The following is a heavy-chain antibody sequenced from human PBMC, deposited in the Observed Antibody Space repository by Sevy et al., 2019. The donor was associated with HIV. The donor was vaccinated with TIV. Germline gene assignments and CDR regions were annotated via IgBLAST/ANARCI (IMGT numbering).Heavy chain of an antibody. CDR3: ARRLSSAWYFDF. Sequence: GGSLRLSCAASGFSVSRNHINWVRQAPGKGQEWISVIYSDGTTQYADSVKGRFTSSRDTSNNTVYLQMSSLRADDTAVYYCARRLSSAWYFDFWGQGTLVTVSS. V-gene: IGHV3-53*01. D-gene: IGHD6-19*01. J-gene: IGHJ4*02. CDR2: IYSDGTT. CDR1: GFSVSRNH.